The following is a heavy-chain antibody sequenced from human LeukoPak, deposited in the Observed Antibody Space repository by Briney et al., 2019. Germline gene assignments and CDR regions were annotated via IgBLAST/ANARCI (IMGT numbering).Heavy chain of an antibody. CDR1: GGSISSYY. CDR2: IYCSGST. J-gene: IGHJ3*02. D-gene: IGHD1-26*01. Sequence: TSETLSLTCTVSGGSISSYYWSWIRQPAGKGLEWIGYIYCSGSTNYNPSLKSRVTISVDTSKNQFSLKLSSVTAADTAVYYCAREVRGSYYPDAFDIWGQGTMVTVSS. V-gene: IGHV4-59*01. CDR3: AREVRGSYYPDAFDI.